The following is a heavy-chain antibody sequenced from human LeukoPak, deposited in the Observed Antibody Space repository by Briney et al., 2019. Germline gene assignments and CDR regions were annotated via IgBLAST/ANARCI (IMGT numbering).Heavy chain of an antibody. J-gene: IGHJ4*02. V-gene: IGHV1-2*06. Sequence: ASVKVSCKASGYTFTGYYMHWVRQAPGQGLEWMGRINPNSGGTNYAQKFQGRVTMTRDTPISTAYMELSRLRSDDTAVYYCARSVRGDYVWGSYRQGFDYWGQGTLVTVSS. D-gene: IGHD3-16*02. CDR2: INPNSGGT. CDR1: GYTFTGYY. CDR3: ARSVRGDYVWGSYRQGFDY.